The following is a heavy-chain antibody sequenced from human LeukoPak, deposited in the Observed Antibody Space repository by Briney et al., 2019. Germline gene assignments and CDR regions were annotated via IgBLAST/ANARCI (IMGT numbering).Heavy chain of an antibody. Sequence: SETLSLTCTVSGGSISSYYWSWIRQPPGKGLQWIGYIYYSGSTNYNPSLKSRVTISVDTSKNQFSLKLSSVTAADTAVYYCARGQDYYDSSVLGYWGQGTLVTVSS. J-gene: IGHJ4*02. D-gene: IGHD3-22*01. V-gene: IGHV4-59*01. CDR1: GGSISSYY. CDR3: ARGQDYYDSSVLGY. CDR2: IYYSGST.